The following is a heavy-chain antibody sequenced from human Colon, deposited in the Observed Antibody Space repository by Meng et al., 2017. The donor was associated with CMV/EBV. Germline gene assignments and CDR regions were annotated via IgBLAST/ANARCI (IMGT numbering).Heavy chain of an antibody. J-gene: IGHJ4*02. CDR1: GDSMKDYY. CDR2: VYDSGNT. Sequence: GSLRLSCTVSGDSMKDYYWSWIRQSPGKGLEWIGFVYDSGNTNDDSETTNYNPSLKSRVTISLGTSKNQFSLKLSSVTAADTAVYYCARFSETGTTTGLFDHWGQGTLVTVSS. V-gene: IGHV4-59*01. D-gene: IGHD1-7*01. CDR3: ARFSETGTTTGLFDH.